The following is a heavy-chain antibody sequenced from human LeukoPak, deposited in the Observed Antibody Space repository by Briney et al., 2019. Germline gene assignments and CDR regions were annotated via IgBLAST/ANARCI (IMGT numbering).Heavy chain of an antibody. V-gene: IGHV3-73*01. J-gene: IGHJ4*02. Sequence: GGSLKLSCAASGFTFSGSAMHWVRQASGKGLEWVGRIRSKANSYATAYAASVKGRFTISRDDSKNTAYLQMNSLKTEDTAVYYCTRHTYGGKEGSTDHWGQGTLVTVSS. CDR1: GFTFSGSA. D-gene: IGHD2-8*01. CDR2: IRSKANSYAT. CDR3: TRHTYGGKEGSTDH.